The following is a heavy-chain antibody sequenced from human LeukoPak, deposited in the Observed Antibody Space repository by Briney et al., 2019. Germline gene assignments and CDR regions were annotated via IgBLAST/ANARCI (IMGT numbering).Heavy chain of an antibody. V-gene: IGHV1-69*01. CDR1: GGTFSNYA. Sequence: ASVKVSCKASGGTFSNYAISSVRRAPGQGLEWMGGIIPIFGTANYAQKFQGRVTITADESTSTAYMELSSLRSEDTAVYYCARGDPVEYSSSCVYWGQGTLVTVSS. CDR3: ARGDPVEYSSSCVY. D-gene: IGHD6-6*01. CDR2: IIPIFGTA. J-gene: IGHJ4*02.